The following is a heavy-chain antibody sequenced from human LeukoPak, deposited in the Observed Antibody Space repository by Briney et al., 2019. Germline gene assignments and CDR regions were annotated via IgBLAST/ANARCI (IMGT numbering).Heavy chain of an antibody. V-gene: IGHV4-34*01. CDR1: GGSFSGYY. CDR3: ASTTGDY. D-gene: IGHD1-26*01. CDR2: INHSGST. J-gene: IGHJ4*02. Sequence: SETLSLTCAVYGGSFSGYYWSWIRQPPGKGLEWIGEINHSGSTNYNPSLKSRVTIPVDTSKNQFSLKLSSVTAADTAVYYCASTTGDYWGQGTLVTVSS.